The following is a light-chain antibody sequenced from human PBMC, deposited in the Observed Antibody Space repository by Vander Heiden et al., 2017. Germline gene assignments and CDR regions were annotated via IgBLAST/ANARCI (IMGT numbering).Light chain of an antibody. Sequence: EIVMTQSPATLSVSPGERATLSRRASQSVSSNLAWYQQKPGQAPRLLIYGASTRATGSPARFSGSGSGTEFTLTISSLQSEDFAVYYCQQYNNWPPLTFGGGTKVEIK. CDR1: QSVSSN. V-gene: IGKV3-15*01. CDR3: QQYNNWPPLT. CDR2: GAS. J-gene: IGKJ4*01.